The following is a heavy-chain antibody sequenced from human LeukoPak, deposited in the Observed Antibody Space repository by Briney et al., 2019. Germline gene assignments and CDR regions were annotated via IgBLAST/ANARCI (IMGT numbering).Heavy chain of an antibody. D-gene: IGHD4-23*01. CDR1: GFTFSSYA. Sequence: GGSLRLSCAASGFTFSSYAMYWVRQAPGKGLEWVSVVRGSGGTTYYADSVKGRFTIPRDNSKNTLYLQMNSLRAEDTAVYYCARDARDGYGGNPFDYWGQGTLVTVSS. J-gene: IGHJ4*02. CDR3: ARDARDGYGGNPFDY. V-gene: IGHV3-23*01. CDR2: VRGSGGTT.